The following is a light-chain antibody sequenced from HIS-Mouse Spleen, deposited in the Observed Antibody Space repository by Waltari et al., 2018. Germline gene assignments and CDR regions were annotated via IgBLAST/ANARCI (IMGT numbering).Light chain of an antibody. CDR2: EGS. V-gene: IGLV2-23*01. J-gene: IGLJ3*02. CDR1: SSDFGSDNL. Sequence: QSALTQPASVSGSPGQSITIPCTGTSSDFGSDNLVSWYQQHPGKAPKLMIYEGSKRPSGVSNRFSGSKSGNTASLTISGLQAEDEADYYCCSYAGSSTWVFGGGTKLTVL. CDR3: CSYAGSSTWV.